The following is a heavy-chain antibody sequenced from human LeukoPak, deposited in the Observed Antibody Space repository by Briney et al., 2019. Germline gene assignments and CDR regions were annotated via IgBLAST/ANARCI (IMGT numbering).Heavy chain of an antibody. CDR2: IYPGDSDT. CDR1: GYSFTSYW. CDR3: ARLGDTAMSYLTFDY. V-gene: IGHV5-51*01. D-gene: IGHD5-18*01. Sequence: LGESLKISCKGSGYSFTSYWIGWVRQMPGKGLEWMGIIYPGDSDTRYSPSFQGQVTISADKSISTAYLQWSSLKASDTAMYYCARLGDTAMSYLTFDYWGQGTLVTVSS. J-gene: IGHJ4*02.